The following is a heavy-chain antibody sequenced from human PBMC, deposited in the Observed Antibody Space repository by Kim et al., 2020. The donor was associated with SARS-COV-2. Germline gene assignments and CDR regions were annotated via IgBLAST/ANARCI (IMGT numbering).Heavy chain of an antibody. V-gene: IGHV3-13*01. Sequence: ETFHADSVKGRFTISRENAKNSLYLQMKSLRAGDTAVYYCVREAGGDAFDIWGQGTMVTVSS. J-gene: IGHJ3*02. CDR2: ET. CDR3: VREAGGDAFDI.